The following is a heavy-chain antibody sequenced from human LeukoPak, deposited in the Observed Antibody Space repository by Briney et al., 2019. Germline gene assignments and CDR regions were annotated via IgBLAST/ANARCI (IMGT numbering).Heavy chain of an antibody. D-gene: IGHD6-13*01. CDR1: GFTVSGDY. CDR2: IYGAGST. V-gene: IGHV3-53*01. J-gene: IGHJ4*02. Sequence: PGGSLRLSCAASGFTVSGDYMSWVRQAPGKGLEWVSVIYGAGSTYYADSVKGRFTISRDNAKNSLYLQMNSLRDEDTAVYYCARASGYSSSWYDYWGQGTLVTVSS. CDR3: ARASGYSSSWYDY.